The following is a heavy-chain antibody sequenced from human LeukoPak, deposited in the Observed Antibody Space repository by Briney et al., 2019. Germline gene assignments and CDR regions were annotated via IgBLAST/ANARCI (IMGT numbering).Heavy chain of an antibody. Sequence: ASVKVCCKASGYTFTYYTMNWVRQAPGQGLEWIGWINTNTGNPTYAQGFTGRFVFSLDTSVSTAFLQISSLKAADTAVYYCVRNGIYPLIYYDYWGQGTLVTVSS. CDR1: GYTFTYYT. D-gene: IGHD5-12*01. V-gene: IGHV7-4-1*02. CDR2: INTNTGNP. J-gene: IGHJ4*02. CDR3: VRNGIYPLIYYDY.